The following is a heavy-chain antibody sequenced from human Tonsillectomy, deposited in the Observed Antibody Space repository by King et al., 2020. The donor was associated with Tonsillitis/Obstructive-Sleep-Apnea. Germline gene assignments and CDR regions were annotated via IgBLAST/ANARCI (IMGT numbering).Heavy chain of an antibody. D-gene: IGHD3-22*01. CDR2: ISAYNGDT. J-gene: IGHJ4*02. V-gene: IGHV1-18*01. CDR1: GYTFTTYG. CDR3: ARDSRIYYYDTSGYYTFEY. Sequence: VQLVQSGAEVKKPGASVKVSCKASGYTFTTYGISWVRQAPGQGLEWMGWISAYNGDTNYAQKLQDRVTMTTDTSTSTAYMEVRSLRSDDTAVYYCARDSRIYYYDTSGYYTFEYWGQGTLVTVSS.